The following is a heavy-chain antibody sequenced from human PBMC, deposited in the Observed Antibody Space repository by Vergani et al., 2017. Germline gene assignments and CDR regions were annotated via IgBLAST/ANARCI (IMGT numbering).Heavy chain of an antibody. D-gene: IGHD1-26*01. V-gene: IGHV4-39*01. CDR1: GDSISRSHYY. CDR3: ARGRWDNWYFDL. CDR2: INYVGRT. J-gene: IGHJ2*01. Sequence: QLQLQESGPGLVKPSETLSLSCRVSGDSISRSHYYWGFIRQPPGKGLEWIGSINYVGRTYYIPSLQSRATVFVDTSNNQFSLNLTSVTAADTAVYDCARGRWDNWYFDLWGRGTLVTVSS.